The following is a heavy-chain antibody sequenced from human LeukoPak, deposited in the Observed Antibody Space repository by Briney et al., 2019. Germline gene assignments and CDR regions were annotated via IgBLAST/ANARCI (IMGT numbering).Heavy chain of an antibody. J-gene: IGHJ4*02. CDR3: ARDPRDRIFGPLDY. Sequence: GGSLRLSCTVSGFTFNTFAMHWVRQSPGKGLEWVALISYDGNDKYYRDSVKGRFTISRDISKNTVYLQMNSLRPEDTAVYYRARDPRDRIFGPLDYWGQGTLVTVSS. V-gene: IGHV3-30*04. CDR1: GFTFNTFA. CDR2: ISYDGNDK. D-gene: IGHD3/OR15-3a*01.